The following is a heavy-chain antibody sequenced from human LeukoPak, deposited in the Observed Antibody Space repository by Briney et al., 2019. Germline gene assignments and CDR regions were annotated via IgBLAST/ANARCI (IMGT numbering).Heavy chain of an antibody. D-gene: IGHD3-10*01. J-gene: IGHJ4*02. CDR2: IYYSGST. CDR3: ARKRREGKLWFNRGNFDY. Sequence: SETLSLTCTVSGGSISSGGSYWSWIRQHPGKGLEWIGYIYYSGSTYYNPSLKSRVTISVDTSKNQFSLKLSSVTAADTAVYYCARKRREGKLWFNRGNFDYWGQGTLVTVSS. CDR1: GGSISSGGSY. V-gene: IGHV4-31*03.